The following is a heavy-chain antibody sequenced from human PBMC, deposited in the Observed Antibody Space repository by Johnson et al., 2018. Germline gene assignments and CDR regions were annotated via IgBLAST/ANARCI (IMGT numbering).Heavy chain of an antibody. Sequence: QVQLVQSGAEVKKPGASVKVSCKASGYTFTSYYMHWVRQAPGQVLEWMGIINPSGGSTSYAQKFQGRVTMTGATSTSTVYMELSSLRSEDTAVDYCARDEVGQNDGFWSGSPYYYYMDVWGKGTTVTVSS. V-gene: IGHV1-46*01. CDR2: INPSGGST. J-gene: IGHJ6*03. CDR1: GYTFTSYY. D-gene: IGHD3-3*01. CDR3: ARDEVGQNDGFWSGSPYYYYMDV.